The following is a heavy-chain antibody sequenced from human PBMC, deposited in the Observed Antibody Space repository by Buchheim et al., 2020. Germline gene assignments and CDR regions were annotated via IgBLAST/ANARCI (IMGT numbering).Heavy chain of an antibody. CDR1: GFTFSSYA. CDR3: ARALTEDYGDYAFDY. J-gene: IGHJ4*02. CDR2: ISYDGSNK. Sequence: QVQLVESGGGVVQPGRSLRLSCAASGFTFSSYAMHWVRQAPGKGLEWVAVISYDGSNKYYADSVKGRFTISRDNYKNTLYLQMNSLRAEDTAVYYCARALTEDYGDYAFDYWGQGTL. V-gene: IGHV3-30-3*01. D-gene: IGHD4-17*01.